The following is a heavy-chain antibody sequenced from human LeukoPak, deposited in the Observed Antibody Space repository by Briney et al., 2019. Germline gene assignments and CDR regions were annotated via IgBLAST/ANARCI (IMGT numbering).Heavy chain of an antibody. Sequence: GGSLRLSCAASGFTFSSYEMNWVRQAPGKGLEWVSYINSSSSTIYYADSVKGRFNISRDNAKNSLYLQMNSLRAEDTAVYYCARGAAARYFDYWGQGTLVTVSS. CDR1: GFTFSSYE. CDR2: INSSSSTI. D-gene: IGHD2-2*01. V-gene: IGHV3-48*03. J-gene: IGHJ4*02. CDR3: ARGAAARYFDY.